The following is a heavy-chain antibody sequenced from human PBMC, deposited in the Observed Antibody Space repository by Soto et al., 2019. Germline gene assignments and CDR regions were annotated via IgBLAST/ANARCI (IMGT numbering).Heavy chain of an antibody. V-gene: IGHV4-34*01. Sequence: PSETLSLTCAVYGGSFSGYYWSWIRQPPGKGLEWIGEINHSGSTNYNPSLKSRVTISVDTSKNQFSLKLSSVTAADTAVYYCARSAVITMVRGVIFFYWGQGTLVTVSS. CDR2: INHSGST. D-gene: IGHD3-10*01. J-gene: IGHJ4*02. CDR3: ARSAVITMVRGVIFFY. CDR1: GGSFSGYY.